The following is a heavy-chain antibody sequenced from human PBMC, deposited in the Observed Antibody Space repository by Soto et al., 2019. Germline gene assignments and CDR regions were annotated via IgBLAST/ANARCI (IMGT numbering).Heavy chain of an antibody. Sequence: QVQLVESGGGVVQPGRSLRLSCAASGFTFSSYGMHWVRQAPGKGLEWVAVIWYDGSNKYYGDSVKGRFTISRDNSKNTLYLQMNSQRAEDTAVYYCARGMRAAAGLYFDYWGQGTLVTVSS. CDR3: ARGMRAAAGLYFDY. CDR1: GFTFSSYG. V-gene: IGHV3-33*01. CDR2: IWYDGSNK. D-gene: IGHD6-13*01. J-gene: IGHJ4*02.